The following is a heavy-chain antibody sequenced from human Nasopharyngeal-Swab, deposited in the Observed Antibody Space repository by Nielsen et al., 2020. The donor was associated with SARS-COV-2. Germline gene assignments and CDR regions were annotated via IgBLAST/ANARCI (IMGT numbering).Heavy chain of an antibody. CDR2: ISCSSSYI. CDR1: GFRDYS. Sequence: GGSLRLSCVDSGFRDYSMNWVRSAPGKGWEWVSSISCSSSYIYYADSVKGRFTISRDNAKNSQYLQMNNLRAEDTAVYYCAREVPYSGHDDAFDLWGQGTMVTVSS. D-gene: IGHD5-12*01. J-gene: IGHJ3*01. V-gene: IGHV3-21*01. CDR3: AREVPYSGHDDAFDL.